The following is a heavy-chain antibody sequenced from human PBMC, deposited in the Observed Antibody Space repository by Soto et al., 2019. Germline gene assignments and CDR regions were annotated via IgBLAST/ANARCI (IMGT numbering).Heavy chain of an antibody. CDR2: IIPIFGTA. J-gene: IGHJ6*02. Sequence: QVQLVQSGAEVKKPGSSVKVSCKASGGTFSSYAISWVRQAPGQGPEWMGGIIPIFGTANYAQKFQGRVTITADKSTSTAYMELSSLRSEDTAVYYCARNYGSGSSSYYYYYGMDVWGQGTTVTVSS. D-gene: IGHD3-10*01. CDR3: ARNYGSGSSSYYYYYGMDV. CDR1: GGTFSSYA. V-gene: IGHV1-69*06.